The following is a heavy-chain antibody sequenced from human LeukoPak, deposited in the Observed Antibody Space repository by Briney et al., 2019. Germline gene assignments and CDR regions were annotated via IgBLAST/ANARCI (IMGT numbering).Heavy chain of an antibody. Sequence: ASVTVSCKASGYTFTSYGISWVRQAPGQGLEWMGWISAYYGNTNYAQKLQGRVTMTTDTSTSTAYMELRSLRSDDTAVYYCARVSSEGSGWVSYYYYGMDVWGQGTTVTVSS. D-gene: IGHD6-19*01. J-gene: IGHJ6*02. V-gene: IGHV1-18*01. CDR3: ARVSSEGSGWVSYYYYGMDV. CDR2: ISAYYGNT. CDR1: GYTFTSYG.